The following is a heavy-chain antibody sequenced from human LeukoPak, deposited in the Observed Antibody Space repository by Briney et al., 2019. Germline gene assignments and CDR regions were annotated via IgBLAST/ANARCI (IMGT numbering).Heavy chain of an antibody. CDR1: GFTFNSYW. CDR2: IKNDGSYT. CDR3: VRGDSGYPDY. V-gene: IGHV3-74*01. D-gene: IGHD5-12*01. J-gene: IGHJ4*02. Sequence: GGFLRLSCSASGFTFNSYWMHWVRQVPGRGLVWVSRIKNDGSYTNYAESVKGRFTISRDNAKNTLYLQMNSLRAEDTAVYYCVRGDSGYPDYWGQGTLVTVSS.